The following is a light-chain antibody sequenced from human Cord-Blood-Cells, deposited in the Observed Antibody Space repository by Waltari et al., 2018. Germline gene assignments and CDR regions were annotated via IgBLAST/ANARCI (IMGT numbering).Light chain of an antibody. V-gene: IGLV1-40*01. J-gene: IGLJ2*01. CDR3: QSYDSSLSGYVV. CDR2: GNS. CDR1: TPTIGAGSD. Sequence: QSVLTQPPSVSGAPGQRVTISSTGTTPTIGAGSDVHWSQQLPGTAPKLLIYGNSNRPSGVPDRFSGSKSGTSASLAITGLQAEDEADYYCQSYDSSLSGYVVFGGGTKLTVL.